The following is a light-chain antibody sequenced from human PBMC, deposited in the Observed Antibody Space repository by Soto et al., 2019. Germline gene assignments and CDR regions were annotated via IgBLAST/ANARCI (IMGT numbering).Light chain of an antibody. CDR1: SSDVGGYNY. CDR3: SSYTGSNTPVV. Sequence: QSVLTQPASVSGSPGQSITISCTGTSSDVGGYNYVSWYQQHPGKAPNLIIFDVSNRPSGVSNRFSGSKSGNSASLTISGLQAEDEDDHYCSSYTGSNTPVVFGGGTKLTVL. J-gene: IGLJ2*01. V-gene: IGLV2-14*01. CDR2: DVS.